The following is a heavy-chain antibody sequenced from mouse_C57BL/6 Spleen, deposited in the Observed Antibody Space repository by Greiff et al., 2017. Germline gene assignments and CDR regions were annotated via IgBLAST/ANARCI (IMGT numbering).Heavy chain of an antibody. CDR2: IDPGGGDT. CDR3: ATYGTNGCNDV. CDR1: GYAFTDYL. D-gene: IGHD2-1*01. V-gene: IGHV1-54*01. Sequence: QVQLQQSGAELVRPGTSVKVSCTASGYAFTDYLMEWVKQRPGQGLEWIGVIDPGGGDTNYNEKFKGKATLTADTSSSTAYMQLSSLTSEDSAVYFGATYGTNGCNDVWGKGTTVTVSS. J-gene: IGHJ1*03.